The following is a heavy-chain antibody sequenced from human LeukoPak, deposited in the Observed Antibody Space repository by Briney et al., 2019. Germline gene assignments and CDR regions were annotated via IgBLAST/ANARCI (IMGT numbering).Heavy chain of an antibody. V-gene: IGHV3-15*01. Sequence: GGSLRLSCAASGFTFSNAWMSWVRQAPGKGLEWVGRIKSKTDGGTTDYAAPVKGRFTISRDDSKNTLYLQMNSLKTEGTAVYYCTTDVEMAKISAYYYYYRDVGGKGTRVTISS. D-gene: IGHD5-24*01. CDR3: TTDVEMAKISAYYYYYRDV. CDR2: IKSKTDGGTT. CDR1: GFTFSNAW. J-gene: IGHJ6*03.